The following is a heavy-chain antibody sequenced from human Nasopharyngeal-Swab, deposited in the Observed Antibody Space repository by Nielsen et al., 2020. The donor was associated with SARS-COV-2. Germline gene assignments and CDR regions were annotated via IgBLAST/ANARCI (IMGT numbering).Heavy chain of an antibody. CDR3: ARMMAGYDGYLQN. D-gene: IGHD2-2*03. CDR1: GYTFTSYD. J-gene: IGHJ1*01. CDR2: TQLNNGKT. Sequence: ASVKVSCKASGYTFTSYDINWVRQAPGHGLEWLGRTQLNNGKTVFAQKFQGRVTMTWNTSITTAYMRLSGLRSDDTAVHYCARMMAGYDGYLQNWGQGTLVTVSS. V-gene: IGHV1-8*01.